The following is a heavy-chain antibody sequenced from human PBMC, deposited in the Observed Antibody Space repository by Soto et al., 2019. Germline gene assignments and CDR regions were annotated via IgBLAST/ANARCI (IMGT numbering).Heavy chain of an antibody. CDR1: GGTFSSYA. CDR2: IIPIFGTA. J-gene: IGHJ4*02. V-gene: IGHV1-69*13. CDR3: ARDRGYCINRVCYWFDY. D-gene: IGHD2-8*01. Sequence: SVKVSCKASGGTFSSYASSWVRQAPGQGLEWMGGIIPIFGTANYAQKFQGRVTITADESTSTAYMELSSLRSEDTAVYYCARDRGYCINRVCYWFDYWGRGILFTVCS.